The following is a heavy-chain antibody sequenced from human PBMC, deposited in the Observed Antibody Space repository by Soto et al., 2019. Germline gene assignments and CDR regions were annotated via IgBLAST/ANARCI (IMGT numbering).Heavy chain of an antibody. CDR1: GGSISSGDYY. Sequence: QVQLQESGPGLVKPSQTLSLTCTVSGGSISSGDYYWSWIRQPPGKGLEWIGYIYYSGSTYYNPSLKSRVTISVDTSKHQFSMKLSSVTAADTAVYYCARVLTAMPYEEAFDIWGQGTMVTVSS. V-gene: IGHV4-30-4*01. D-gene: IGHD5-18*01. CDR2: IYYSGST. CDR3: ARVLTAMPYEEAFDI. J-gene: IGHJ3*02.